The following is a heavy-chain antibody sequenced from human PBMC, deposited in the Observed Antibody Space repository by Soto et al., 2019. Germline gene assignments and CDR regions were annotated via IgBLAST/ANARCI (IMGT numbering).Heavy chain of an antibody. Sequence: QVQLVQSGAEVKKSGALVKVSCEASGYTFIDFYIHWLRQAPGQGLEWMGWIDPDSGGTKYAQKFQGRVTMTRDTSMNIAYMELSRLKSEDTALYYCIKDRGGTGESRFLEWLFDYWGQGTLVTVSS. CDR3: IKDRGGTGESRFLEWLFDY. CDR1: GYTFIDFY. D-gene: IGHD3-3*01. J-gene: IGHJ4*02. V-gene: IGHV1-2*02. CDR2: IDPDSGGT.